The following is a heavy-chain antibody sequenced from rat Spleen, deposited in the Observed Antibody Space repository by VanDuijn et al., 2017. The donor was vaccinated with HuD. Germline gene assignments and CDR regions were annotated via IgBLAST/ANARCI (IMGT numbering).Heavy chain of an antibody. Sequence: EVQLVESGGGLVQPGRSMKLSCAASGFTFSNFHMAWVRQAPTKGLEWVATIGYDGDSTYCRDSVKGRFTISRENAKGTLYLQMDSLRSEDTATYYCARGGYGGYEDWFAYWGQGTLVTVSS. CDR1: GFTFSNFH. V-gene: IGHV5-7*01. D-gene: IGHD1-11*01. CDR2: IGYDGDST. J-gene: IGHJ3*01. CDR3: ARGGYGGYEDWFAY.